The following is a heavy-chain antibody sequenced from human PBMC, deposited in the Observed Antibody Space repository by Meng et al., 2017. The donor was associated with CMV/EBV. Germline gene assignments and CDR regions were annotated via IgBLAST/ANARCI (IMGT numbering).Heavy chain of an antibody. Sequence: SETLSLTCTVSGGSISSYYWSWIRQPPGKGLEWIGYIYYSGSTNYNPSLKSRVTISVDTSKNQFSLKLSSVTAADTAVYYCARERVLYYDILTGWLGYYGVDVWGQGTTVTVSS. CDR2: IYYSGST. CDR1: GGSISSYY. D-gene: IGHD3-9*01. V-gene: IGHV4-59*01. J-gene: IGHJ6*02. CDR3: ARERVLYYDILTGWLGYYGVDV.